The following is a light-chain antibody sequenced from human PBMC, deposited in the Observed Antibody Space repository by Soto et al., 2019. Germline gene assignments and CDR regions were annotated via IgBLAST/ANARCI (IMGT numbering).Light chain of an antibody. CDR1: QSISSN. V-gene: IGKV1-39*01. CDR3: QQRAKWPST. CDR2: AAS. Sequence: DIQMTQSPSSLSASVGDRVTITCRASQSISSNLNWYQQKPGKAPKLLIYAASSLQSGVPSRFSGSASGTDFTLTISSLQPEDFAVYYCQQRAKWPSTFGPGTKVEMK. J-gene: IGKJ2*02.